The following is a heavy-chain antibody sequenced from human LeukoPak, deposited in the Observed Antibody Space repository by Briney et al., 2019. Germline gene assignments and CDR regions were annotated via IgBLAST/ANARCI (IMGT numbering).Heavy chain of an antibody. Sequence: PGGSLRLSCAASGFTFSSYSMNWVRQAPGKGLEWVAVIWYDGSDKYYADSVKGRFTISRDNSKNTLYLQMNSLRAEDTAVYYCARESPYSYGVDAFDIWGQGTMVTVSS. CDR1: GFTFSSYS. J-gene: IGHJ3*02. CDR3: ARESPYSYGVDAFDI. D-gene: IGHD5-18*01. V-gene: IGHV3-33*08. CDR2: IWYDGSDK.